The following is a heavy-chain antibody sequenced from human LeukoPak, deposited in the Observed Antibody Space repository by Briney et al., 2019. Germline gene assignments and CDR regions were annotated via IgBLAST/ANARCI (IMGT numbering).Heavy chain of an antibody. J-gene: IGHJ4*02. CDR2: INHSGST. Sequence: SETLSLTCAVYGGSFSGYYWSWIRQPPGKGLEWIGEINHSGSTNYNPSLKSRVTISVDTSKNQFSLKLSSVTAADTAVYYCARAGERVGASPRGFDYWGQGTLVTVSS. D-gene: IGHD1-26*01. CDR3: ARAGERVGASPRGFDY. CDR1: GGSFSGYY. V-gene: IGHV4-34*01.